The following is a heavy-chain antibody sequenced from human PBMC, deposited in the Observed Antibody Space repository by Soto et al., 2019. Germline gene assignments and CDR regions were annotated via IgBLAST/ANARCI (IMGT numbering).Heavy chain of an antibody. CDR1: GLSFSSYA. Sequence: GGSLRLSCAVSGLSFSSYAMTWVRQSPGKGLEWVSSISRSGNSTYSADSVRGRFTISRDNSKNTLYLQMNSLRAEDTAVYYCAKDAKILDWLPTSYYFDFWGQGTLVTVPS. V-gene: IGHV3-23*01. J-gene: IGHJ4*02. CDR3: AKDAKILDWLPTSYYFDF. D-gene: IGHD3-9*01. CDR2: ISRSGNST.